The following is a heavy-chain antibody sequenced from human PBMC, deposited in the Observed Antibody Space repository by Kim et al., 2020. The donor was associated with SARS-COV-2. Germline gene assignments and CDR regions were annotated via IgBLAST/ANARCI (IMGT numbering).Heavy chain of an antibody. D-gene: IGHD4-4*01. J-gene: IGHJ4*02. CDR3: ALGGHDYSFDY. Sequence: ASVKVSCKVSGYTLTELSMHWVRQAPGKGLEWMGGFDPEDGETIYAQKFQGRVTITEDTSTDTASMELSSLRSEDTAVDYCALGGHDYSFDYSGQGTLVTVSS. V-gene: IGHV1-24*01. CDR2: FDPEDGET. CDR1: GYTLTELS.